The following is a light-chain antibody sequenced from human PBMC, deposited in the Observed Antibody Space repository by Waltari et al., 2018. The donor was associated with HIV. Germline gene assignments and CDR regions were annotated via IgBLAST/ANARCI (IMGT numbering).Light chain of an antibody. CDR3: QVWDGRGDPVI. Sequence: SSVLTQPPSVSVAPAQTARITCGANNLAATKSVPWYRLNPGQSPVVVIYDARDRPSGIPDRFSGSSSGDTATLTISRAEAGDEADYYCQVWDGRGDPVIFGGGTKLAVV. J-gene: IGLJ2*01. CDR2: DAR. V-gene: IGLV3-21*02. CDR1: NLAATKS.